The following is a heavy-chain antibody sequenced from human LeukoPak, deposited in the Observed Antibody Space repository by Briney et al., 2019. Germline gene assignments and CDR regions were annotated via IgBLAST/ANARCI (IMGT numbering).Heavy chain of an antibody. D-gene: IGHD2-2*01. J-gene: IGHJ6*03. Sequence: GRSLRLSCTASGFTFGDYAMSWVRQAPGKGLEWVGFIRSKAYGGTTEYAASVKGRFTISRDDSKSIAYLQMNSLKTEDTAVYYCTSMRGRVGYCSSTSCHPGYYYYMDVWGKGTTVTVSS. CDR3: TSMRGRVGYCSSTSCHPGYYYYMDV. V-gene: IGHV3-49*04. CDR2: IRSKAYGGTT. CDR1: GFTFGDYA.